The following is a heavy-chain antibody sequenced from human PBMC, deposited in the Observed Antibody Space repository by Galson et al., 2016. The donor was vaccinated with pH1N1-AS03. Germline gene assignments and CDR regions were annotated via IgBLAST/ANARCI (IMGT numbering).Heavy chain of an antibody. D-gene: IGHD2-2*01. CDR2: INPNNGVT. CDR1: GYIFTGFY. V-gene: IGHV1-2*04. J-gene: IGHJ6*02. Sequence: SVKVSCKASGYIFTGFYVHWVRQAPGQGLEWMGWINPNNGVTNYAQKFQAWVTMTGDTSVSTAYMELYGLKSADTAVYYCARDPRGPCTSATCPTTYYFGMDVWGQGTTVIVSS. CDR3: ARDPRGPCTSATCPTTYYFGMDV.